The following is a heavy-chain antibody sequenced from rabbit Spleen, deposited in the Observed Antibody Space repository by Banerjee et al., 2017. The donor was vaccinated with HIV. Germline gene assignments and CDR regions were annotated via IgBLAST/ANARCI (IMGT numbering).Heavy chain of an antibody. V-gene: IGHV1S40*01. CDR3: ARAIVPWLGLTRLDL. D-gene: IGHD4-1*01. J-gene: IGHJ3*01. Sequence: QSLEESGGDLVKPGASLTLTCTASGFSFSSSYYSCWVRQAPGKGLEWIGIIYAARGTTDYASWVNGRFTISSDNAQSTVDLKMTSLTAADTATYFCARAIVPWLGLTRLDLWGPGTLVTV. CDR1: GFSFSSSYY. CDR2: IYAARGTT.